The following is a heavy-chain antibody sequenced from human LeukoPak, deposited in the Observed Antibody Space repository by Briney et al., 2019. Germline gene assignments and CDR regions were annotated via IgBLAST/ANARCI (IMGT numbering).Heavy chain of an antibody. CDR1: GFTFSSYA. D-gene: IGHD6-19*01. CDR3: ATPGRYSSGWGPIDY. CDR2: ISGSGGST. Sequence: LPGGSLRLSCAASGFTFSSYAMSWVRQAPGKGLEWVSAISGSGGSTYYADSVKGRFTISRDNSKNTLYLQMNSLRAEDTAVYYCATPGRYSSGWGPIDYWGQGTLVTVSS. V-gene: IGHV3-23*01. J-gene: IGHJ4*02.